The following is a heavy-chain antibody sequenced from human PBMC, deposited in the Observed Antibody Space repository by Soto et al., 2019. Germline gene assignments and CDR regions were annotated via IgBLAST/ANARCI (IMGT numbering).Heavy chain of an antibody. CDR2: ISHDGGAK. V-gene: IGHV3-30*18. J-gene: IGHJ5*02. D-gene: IGHD6-19*01. CDR3: AKDLYGAGWYNYFDP. CDR1: GFTFSTTG. Sequence: QVQLVESGGGVVQPGRSLRLSCAASGFTFSTTGMHWVRQAPGKGLEWVAMISHDGGAKHYADSVKGRFTISRDTSNNTLYLQMNSLRPEDTAVYHCAKDLYGAGWYNYFDPWGQGTLVTVSS.